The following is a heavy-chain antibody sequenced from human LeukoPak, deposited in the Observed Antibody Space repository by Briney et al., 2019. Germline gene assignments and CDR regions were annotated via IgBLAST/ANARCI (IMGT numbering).Heavy chain of an antibody. V-gene: IGHV4-39*07. J-gene: IGHJ4*02. CDR2: VYYSGST. D-gene: IGHD3-22*01. Sequence: SETLSLTCTVSGGSISSANYYWAWIRQPPGKGLEWIGDVYYSGSTYYNPSLKSRVTISLDTSKSQFSLKLNSVTAADTAIYYCARLLHYYDASGYSYYFDYWGQGTLVTVSS. CDR3: ARLLHYYDASGYSYYFDY. CDR1: GGSISSANYY.